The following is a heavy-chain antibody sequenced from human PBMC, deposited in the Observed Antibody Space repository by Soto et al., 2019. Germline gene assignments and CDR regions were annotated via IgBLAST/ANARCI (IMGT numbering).Heavy chain of an antibody. CDR2: IYYSGST. Sequence: QVQLQESGPGLVKPSETLSLTCTVSGGSISSYYWSWIRQPPGKGLEWIGYIYYSGSTNYNPSLKSRVTISVDTSKNQFSLKLSSVTAANTAVYSCARAPYSSHFDYWGQGTLVTVSS. CDR1: GGSISSYY. D-gene: IGHD6-13*01. J-gene: IGHJ4*02. V-gene: IGHV4-59*01. CDR3: ARAPYSSHFDY.